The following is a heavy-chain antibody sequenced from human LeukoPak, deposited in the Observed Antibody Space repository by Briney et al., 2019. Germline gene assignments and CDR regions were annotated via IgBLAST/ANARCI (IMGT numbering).Heavy chain of an antibody. J-gene: IGHJ4*02. CDR1: GFTFSSYW. V-gene: IGHV3-74*01. D-gene: IGHD3-22*01. CDR2: INSDGSST. CDR3: ARSGYYYDSSDLIDY. Sequence: GGSLRLSCAASGFTFSSYWMHWVRQAPGEGLVWVSRINSDGSSTSYADFVKGRFTISRDNAKNTLYLQMNSLRAEDTAVYYCARSGYYYDSSDLIDYWGQGTLVTVSS.